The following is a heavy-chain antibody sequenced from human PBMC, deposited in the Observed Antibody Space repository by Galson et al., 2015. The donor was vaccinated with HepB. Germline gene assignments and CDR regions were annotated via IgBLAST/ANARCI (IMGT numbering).Heavy chain of an antibody. J-gene: IGHJ2*01. CDR3: AKGDGWELRLSIDH. D-gene: IGHD1-26*01. CDR1: GFTFSSHA. CDR2: IRGSGGST. Sequence: SLRLSCAASGFTFSSHAMSWVRQAPGKGLEWVSAIRGSGGSTYYADSVKGRFTISKDNSKNTLYLQMNSLRADDTAVYYCAKGDGWELRLSIDHGGRGTLVTASS. V-gene: IGHV3-23*01.